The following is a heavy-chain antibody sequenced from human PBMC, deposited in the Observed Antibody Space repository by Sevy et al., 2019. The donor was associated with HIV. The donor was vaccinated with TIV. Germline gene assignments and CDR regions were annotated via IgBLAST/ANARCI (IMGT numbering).Heavy chain of an antibody. CDR2: IKQDGSEK. Sequence: GGSLRLSCAASGFTFSSYAMSWVRQAPGKGLEWVANIKQDGSEKYYVDSVKGRFTISRDNAKNSLYLQMNSLRAEDTAVYYCARDPYCSSTSCREEIFYYYYGMDVWGQGTTVTVSS. CDR1: GFTFSSYA. D-gene: IGHD2-2*01. J-gene: IGHJ6*02. CDR3: ARDPYCSSTSCREEIFYYYYGMDV. V-gene: IGHV3-7*01.